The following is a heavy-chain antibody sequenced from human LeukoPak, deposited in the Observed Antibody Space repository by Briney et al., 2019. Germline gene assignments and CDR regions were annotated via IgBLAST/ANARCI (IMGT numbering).Heavy chain of an antibody. D-gene: IGHD2-15*01. Sequence: GASVTVSCKVSGYTLTELSIHWVRQAPGKGLEWMGGFDPEDGETIYAQKFQGRVTMTEDTSTDTAYMELSSLRSEDTAVYYCATGDINTLPDRYYFYMDVWGKGTTVTVSS. V-gene: IGHV1-24*01. CDR1: GYTLTELS. CDR3: ATGDINTLPDRYYFYMDV. J-gene: IGHJ6*03. CDR2: FDPEDGET.